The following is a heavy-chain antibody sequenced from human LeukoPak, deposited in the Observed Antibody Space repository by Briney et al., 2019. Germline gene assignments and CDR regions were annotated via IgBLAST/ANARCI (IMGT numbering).Heavy chain of an antibody. CDR2: ISGRGGST. V-gene: IGHV3-23*01. CDR3: AKEQGSGWHIFDY. J-gene: IGHJ4*02. Sequence: GGSLRLSCAASGFTFSSYDMSWVRQAPGKGLEWVSGISGRGGSTFYADSVKGRFTISRDNSKNTLFLQMNSLRVEDTAVYYCAKEQGSGWHIFDYWGQGTLVTVSS. CDR1: GFTFSSYD. D-gene: IGHD6-19*01.